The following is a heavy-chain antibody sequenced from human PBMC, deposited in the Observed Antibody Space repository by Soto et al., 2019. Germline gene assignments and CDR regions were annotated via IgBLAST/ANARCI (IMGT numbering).Heavy chain of an antibody. CDR3: ARDEVAVAGTLDCFDP. Sequence: ASVKVSCKASGYTFTSYGFSWVRQAPGQGLEWMGWISAYNGNTNYAQKLQGRVTMTTDTSTSTAYMELRSLRSDDTAVYYCARDEVAVAGTLDCFDPWGQGTLVTVSS. D-gene: IGHD6-19*01. CDR2: ISAYNGNT. CDR1: GYTFTSYG. V-gene: IGHV1-18*01. J-gene: IGHJ5*02.